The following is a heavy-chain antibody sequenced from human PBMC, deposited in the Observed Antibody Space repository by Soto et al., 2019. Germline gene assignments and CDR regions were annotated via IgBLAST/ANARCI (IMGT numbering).Heavy chain of an antibody. CDR2: ISSNSTAF. CDR1: GFLFSHYY. J-gene: IGHJ5*02. Sequence: NLLESGGGLVKPGGSLRLSCEGSGFLFSHYYMSWIRQGPEKRLELVAYISSNSTAFYYADSVKGRFTVSKDDAKKSVFLQMTSVTSDDTTTYYCATGDWSRTNNFDTWGQGTQVIVSA. CDR3: ATGDWSRTNNFDT. D-gene: IGHD2-2*01. V-gene: IGHV3-11*01.